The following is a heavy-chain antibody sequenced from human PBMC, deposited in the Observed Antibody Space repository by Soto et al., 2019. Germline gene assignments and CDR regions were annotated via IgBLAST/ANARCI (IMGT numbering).Heavy chain of an antibody. J-gene: IGHJ6*02. D-gene: IGHD3-10*01. CDR2: IYYSGST. CDR3: ASHYGSGSYYYYYYYGMDV. V-gene: IGHV4-39*01. Sequence: PSETLSLTCTVSGGSISSSSYYWGWIRQPPGKGLEWIGSIYYSGSTYYNPSLKSRVTISVDTSKNQFSLKLSSVTAADTAVYYCASHYGSGSYYYYYYYGMDVWGQGTTVTVS. CDR1: GGSISSSSYY.